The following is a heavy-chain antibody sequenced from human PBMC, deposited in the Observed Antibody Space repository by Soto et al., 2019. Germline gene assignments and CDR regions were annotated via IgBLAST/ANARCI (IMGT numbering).Heavy chain of an antibody. CDR2: IGPESGAT. Sequence: ASVKVSCKASGYSFTGHYIHWVRQAPEQGPEWMGEIGPESGATRYAQKFQGRVTMTMDTSITAVYMELNNLRPDDTAIYYCGRGRSGQIVVFYWGQGTPVTVSS. V-gene: IGHV1-2*02. D-gene: IGHD1-26*01. CDR1: GYSFTGHY. J-gene: IGHJ4*02. CDR3: GRGRSGQIVVFY.